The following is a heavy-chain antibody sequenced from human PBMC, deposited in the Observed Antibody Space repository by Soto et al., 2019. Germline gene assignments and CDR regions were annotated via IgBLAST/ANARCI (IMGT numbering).Heavy chain of an antibody. CDR3: ASAGSNACDV. D-gene: IGHD4-4*01. J-gene: IGHJ3*01. CDR1: GASISSGGYY. CDR2: INYSGNT. V-gene: IGHV4-31*03. Sequence: QVQLQESDPGLVKPSQTLSLTCTVYGASISSGGYYWTWIRQHPGKGLEWRGNINYSGNTNYNPSLRSRVTITADTSKNQFSLKLISVTVADTAVYYWASAGSNACDVWGQGAVVTVSS.